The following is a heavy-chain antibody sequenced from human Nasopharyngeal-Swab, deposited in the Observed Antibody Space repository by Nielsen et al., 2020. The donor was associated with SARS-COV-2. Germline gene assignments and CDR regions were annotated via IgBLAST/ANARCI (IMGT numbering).Heavy chain of an antibody. J-gene: IGHJ4*02. CDR1: GFTFDDYA. CDR3: AKDLSLVVITTPNY. CDR2: ISWNSGSI. Sequence: SLKISCAASGFTFDDYAMHWVRQAPGKGLEWVSGISWNSGSIGYADSAKGRFTISRDNSKNTLYLQMNSLRAEDTAVYYCAKDLSLVVITTPNYWGQGTLVTVSS. D-gene: IGHD3-22*01. V-gene: IGHV3-9*01.